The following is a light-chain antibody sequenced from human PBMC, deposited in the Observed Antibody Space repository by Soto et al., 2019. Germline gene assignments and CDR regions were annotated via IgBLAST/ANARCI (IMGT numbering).Light chain of an antibody. CDR3: QQYGSSPPYT. J-gene: IGKJ2*01. CDR1: QSVSSSY. Sequence: EIVLTQSPGTLSLSPGERATLSCRASQSVSSSYLAWYQQKPGQAPRLLIYGASSRATGLPDRFSGSGSGTVFTLTISRLEPEDFAVYYCQQYGSSPPYTFGQGTKLEIK. V-gene: IGKV3-20*01. CDR2: GAS.